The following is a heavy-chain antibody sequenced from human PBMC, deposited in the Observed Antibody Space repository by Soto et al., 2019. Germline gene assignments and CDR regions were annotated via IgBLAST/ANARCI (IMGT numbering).Heavy chain of an antibody. V-gene: IGHV2-26*01. Sequence: SGPTLVNPTETLTLTCTVSGFSLSHIRVGVGWIRQPPGMALEWLAHVFSYDAKSYSPSLKGRLTISRDTFRSQVVLTMTNVDPVDTATYLCARIERYSTYEYFDFWGQGTLVTVSS. CDR1: GFSLSHIRVG. J-gene: IGHJ4*02. CDR2: VFSYDAK. D-gene: IGHD5-12*01. CDR3: ARIERYSTYEYFDF.